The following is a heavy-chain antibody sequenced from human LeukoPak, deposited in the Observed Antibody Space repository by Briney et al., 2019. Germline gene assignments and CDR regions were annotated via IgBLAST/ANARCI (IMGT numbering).Heavy chain of an antibody. J-gene: IGHJ4*02. CDR2: ISWNSGSI. Sequence: PGGSLRLSCAASGFTFDDYAMHWVRQAPGKGLEWVSGISWNSGSIGYADSVKGRFTISRDNAKNSLYLQMNSLRAEDTALYYCSKEEPLDGYRDFWGQVTLVTVSS. CDR1: GFTFDDYA. D-gene: IGHD5-24*01. V-gene: IGHV3-9*01. CDR3: SKEEPLDGYRDF.